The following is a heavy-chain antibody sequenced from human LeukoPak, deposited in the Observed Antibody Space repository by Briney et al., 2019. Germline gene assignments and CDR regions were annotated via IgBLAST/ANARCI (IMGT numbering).Heavy chain of an antibody. CDR3: ARVGYGSGSIDDY. V-gene: IGHV1-3*01. CDR2: INAGNGNT. D-gene: IGHD3-10*01. J-gene: IGHJ4*02. CDR1: GYTFTSYA. Sequence: GASMKVSRKASGYTFTSYAMHWVRQAPGQRLEWMGWINAGNGNTKYSQKFQGRVTITRDTSASTAYMELSSLRSEDTAVYYCARVGYGSGSIDDYWGQGTLVTVSS.